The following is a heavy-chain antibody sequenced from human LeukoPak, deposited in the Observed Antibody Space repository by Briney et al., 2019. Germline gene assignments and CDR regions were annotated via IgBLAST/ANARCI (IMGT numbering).Heavy chain of an antibody. Sequence: PGGSLRLSCAASGFSFSTYAMHWVRQAPGKGLEWVAVISFDGSYENYADSVKGRFTISRDKSKNTLYLQMNSLKTEDTAVYYCCFSGYEERLDYWGQGTLVPVSS. D-gene: IGHD5-12*01. J-gene: IGHJ4*02. V-gene: IGHV3-30*03. CDR1: GFSFSTYA. CDR2: ISFDGSYE. CDR3: CFSGYEERLDY.